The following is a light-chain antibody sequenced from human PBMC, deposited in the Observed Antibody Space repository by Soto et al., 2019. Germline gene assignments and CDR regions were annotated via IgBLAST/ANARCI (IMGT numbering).Light chain of an antibody. CDR3: QQYSTYSKT. CDR1: QSISSW. CDR2: KAS. V-gene: IGKV1-5*03. J-gene: IGKJ1*01. Sequence: DIQMTQSPPTLSASVGDRVTITCRASQSISSWLAWYQQKPGKAPKLLIYKASTLESGVPSRFSGSGSGTEFTLTVSSLQPDDFATYYCQQYSTYSKTFGQGTKVEIK.